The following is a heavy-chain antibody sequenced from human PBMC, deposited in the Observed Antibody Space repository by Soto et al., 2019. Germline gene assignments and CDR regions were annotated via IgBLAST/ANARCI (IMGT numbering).Heavy chain of an antibody. CDR3: AAGGDYYDSSGYYY. J-gene: IGHJ4*02. V-gene: IGHV1-18*01. CDR1: GYTFTSYG. CDR2: ISAYNGNT. D-gene: IGHD3-22*01. Sequence: QVQLVQSGAEVKKPGASVQVSCKAPGYTFTSYGISWVRQATGQGLERMGWISAYNGNTNYAQKLQGRVTMTTDRSTSTAYMELRSLRSDDTAVYYCAAGGDYYDSSGYYYWGQGTLVTVSS.